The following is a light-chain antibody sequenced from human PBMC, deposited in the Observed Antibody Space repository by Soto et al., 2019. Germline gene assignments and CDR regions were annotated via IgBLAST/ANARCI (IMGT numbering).Light chain of an antibody. Sequence: EIVLTQSPATLSLSPGDRATLSCRASHSVDSYLTWYQQRPGQAPRLLVYDVSKRATGIPVRFSGSGSGTDFTLTISSLEPEDVAIYYCQQRRNGPLTFGGGTKVEIK. J-gene: IGKJ4*01. CDR3: QQRRNGPLT. V-gene: IGKV3-11*01. CDR1: HSVDSY. CDR2: DVS.